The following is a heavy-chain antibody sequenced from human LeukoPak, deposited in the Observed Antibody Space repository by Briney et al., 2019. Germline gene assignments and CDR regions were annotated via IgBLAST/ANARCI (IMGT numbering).Heavy chain of an antibody. D-gene: IGHD3-3*01. J-gene: IGHJ6*03. CDR1: GGSISSSSYY. Sequence: SETLSLTCTVPGGSISSSSYYWGWIRQPPGKGLEWIGSIYYSGSTYYNPSLKSRVTISVDTSKNQFSLKLSSVTAADTAVYYCARHLRFLEWSYYMDVWGKGTTVTVSS. CDR2: IYYSGST. V-gene: IGHV4-39*01. CDR3: ARHLRFLEWSYYMDV.